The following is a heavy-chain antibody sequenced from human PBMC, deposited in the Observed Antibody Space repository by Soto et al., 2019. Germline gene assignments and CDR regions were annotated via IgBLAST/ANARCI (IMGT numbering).Heavy chain of an antibody. CDR1: GGTFSSYA. J-gene: IGHJ6*01. V-gene: IGHV1-69*12. Sequence: QVQLVQSRAGVKKPGSSETVSCKASGGTFSSYAINWVRQAPGQGLEWMGGIIPIFGTADYAQKFQGRVTITADESTSTAYMARSSLRSDDTALYCCASRRTGPPNYEYGMDVGGQATTVTVSS. CDR3: ASRRTGPPNYEYGMDV. CDR2: IIPIFGTA.